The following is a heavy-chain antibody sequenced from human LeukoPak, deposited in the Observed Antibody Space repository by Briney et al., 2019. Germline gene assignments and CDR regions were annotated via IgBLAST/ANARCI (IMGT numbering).Heavy chain of an antibody. V-gene: IGHV3-30*18. CDR3: AKGLYSSSPDFDY. CDR2: ISYDGSNK. Sequence: GGSLRLSCAASGFTFSSYGMHWVRQAPGKGLEWVAVISYDGSNKYYADSVEGRFTISRDNSKNTLYLQMNSLRAEDTAVHYCAKGLYSSSPDFDYWGQGTLVTVSS. J-gene: IGHJ4*02. CDR1: GFTFSSYG. D-gene: IGHD6-6*01.